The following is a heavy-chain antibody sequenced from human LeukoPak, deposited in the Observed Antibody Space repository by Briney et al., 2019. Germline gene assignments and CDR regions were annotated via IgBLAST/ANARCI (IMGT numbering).Heavy chain of an antibody. CDR2: ISYDGSNE. J-gene: IGHJ4*02. D-gene: IGHD6-13*01. CDR3: AKAPGYSSSWSNY. Sequence: GGSLRLSCAASGFTFSSYVMHWVRQAPGKGLEWVAIISYDGSNEYYADSVKGRFTISRDNSKNTLYLQMNSLRAEDTAVYYCAKAPGYSSSWSNYWGQGTLVTVSS. V-gene: IGHV3-30*04. CDR1: GFTFSSYV.